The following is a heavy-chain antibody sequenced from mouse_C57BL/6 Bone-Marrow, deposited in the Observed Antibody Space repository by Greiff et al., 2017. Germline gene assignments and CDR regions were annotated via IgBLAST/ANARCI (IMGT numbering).Heavy chain of an antibody. CDR1: GFTFSSYG. CDR3: ARRDYSYAMDY. D-gene: IGHD1-1*01. J-gene: IGHJ4*01. Sequence: EVKLMESGGDLVKPGGSLKLSCAASGFTFSSYGMSWVRQTPDKRLEWVATISSGGSYTYYPDSVKGRFTISRDTAKNTLYLQMSSLKSEDTAMYYCARRDYSYAMDYWGQGTSVTVSS. CDR2: ISSGGSYT. V-gene: IGHV5-6*02.